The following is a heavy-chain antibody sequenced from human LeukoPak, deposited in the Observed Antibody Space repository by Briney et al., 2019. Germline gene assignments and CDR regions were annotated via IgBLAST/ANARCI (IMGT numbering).Heavy chain of an antibody. CDR3: ARSPVGTTPFDY. Sequence: GGSLRLSCAASGFIFSDHHMDWVRQAPGKGLEWIGRIRNKANSYTTEYAASVKGRFTVSRDDSKNSLYLLMNSLKTEDTAVYYCARSPVGTTPFDYWGQGTLVTVSS. J-gene: IGHJ4*02. V-gene: IGHV3-72*01. CDR1: GFIFSDHH. D-gene: IGHD1-26*01. CDR2: IRNKANSYTT.